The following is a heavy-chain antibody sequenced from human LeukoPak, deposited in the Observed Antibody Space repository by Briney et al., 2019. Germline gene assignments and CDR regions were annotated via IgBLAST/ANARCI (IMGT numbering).Heavy chain of an antibody. V-gene: IGHV1-18*01. CDR2: ISAYNGNT. CDR1: GYTFASYG. Sequence: ASVKVSCKASGYTFASYGITWLRQAPGQGLEWMGWISAYNGNTNYAQKVQGRVTMTTDTSTSTAYMELRSLRSDDTAVYYCARDVGPSWFDPWGQGTLVTFAS. CDR3: ARDVGPSWFDP. J-gene: IGHJ5*02.